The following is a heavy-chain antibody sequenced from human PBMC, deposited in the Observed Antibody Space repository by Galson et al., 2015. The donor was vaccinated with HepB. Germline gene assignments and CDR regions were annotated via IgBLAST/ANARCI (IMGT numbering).Heavy chain of an antibody. Sequence: SLRLSCAASGFTFSSYAMSWVRQAPGKGLEWVSAISGSGGSTYYADSVKGRFTISRDNSKNTLYLQMNSLRAEDTAVYYCAKTPSYYYDSSGPKMFFDYWGQGTMVTVSS. CDR3: AKTPSYYYDSSGPKMFFDY. D-gene: IGHD3-22*01. CDR1: GFTFSSYA. CDR2: ISGSGGST. V-gene: IGHV3-23*01. J-gene: IGHJ3*01.